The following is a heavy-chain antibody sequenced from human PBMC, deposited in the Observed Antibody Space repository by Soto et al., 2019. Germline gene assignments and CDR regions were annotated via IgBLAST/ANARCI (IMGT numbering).Heavy chain of an antibody. Sequence: ASVNVSCKASGYAFTIYAMHWVRQAPGQRLEWMGWINAGNGNTKYSQKFQGRVTITRDTSASTAYMELSSLRSEDTAVYYCARDRGYSYGYPYFDYWGQGTLVTVSS. CDR1: GYAFTIYA. CDR2: INAGNGNT. CDR3: ARDRGYSYGYPYFDY. V-gene: IGHV1-3*01. D-gene: IGHD5-18*01. J-gene: IGHJ4*02.